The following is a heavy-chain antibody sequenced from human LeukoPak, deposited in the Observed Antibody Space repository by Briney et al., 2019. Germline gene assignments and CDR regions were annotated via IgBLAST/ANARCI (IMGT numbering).Heavy chain of an antibody. Sequence: ASVKVSCRASGYTFTNYDINWVRQAPGQGLEWVGYMNPSSTNTVYAQKFQGRLTITRNTPISTAYMELSSLRSEDTAVYYCVREGLDYWGPGTPVTVSS. CDR3: VREGLDY. J-gene: IGHJ4*02. V-gene: IGHV1-8*03. CDR1: GYTFTNYD. CDR2: MNPSSTNT.